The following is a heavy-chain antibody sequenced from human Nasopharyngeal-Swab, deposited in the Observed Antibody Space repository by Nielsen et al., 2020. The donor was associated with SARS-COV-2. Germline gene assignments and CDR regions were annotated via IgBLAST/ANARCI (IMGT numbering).Heavy chain of an antibody. CDR1: GDSISSYY. Sequence: SETLSLTCTVSGDSISSYYWSWIRQPPGKGLEWIGYIYYSGSTYYNQSLKSRVTISVDTSKNQFSLKLSSVTAADTAVYYCARAPPGEGCFDYWGQGTLVTVSS. CDR2: IYYSGST. CDR3: ARAPPGEGCFDY. D-gene: IGHD3-10*01. V-gene: IGHV4-30-4*08. J-gene: IGHJ4*02.